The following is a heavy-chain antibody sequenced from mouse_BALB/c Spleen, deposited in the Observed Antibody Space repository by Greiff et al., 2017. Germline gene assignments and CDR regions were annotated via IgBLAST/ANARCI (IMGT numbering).Heavy chain of an antibody. V-gene: IGHV2-9*02. Sequence: VQLVESGPGLVAPSQSLSITCTVSGFSLTSYGVHWVRQPPGKGLEWLGVIWAGGSTNYNSALMSRLSISKDNSKSQVFLKMNSLQTDDTATYYCAKGRGWWFAYWGQGTLVTVSA. J-gene: IGHJ3*01. CDR2: IWAGGST. CDR3: AKGRGWWFAY. CDR1: GFSLTSYG.